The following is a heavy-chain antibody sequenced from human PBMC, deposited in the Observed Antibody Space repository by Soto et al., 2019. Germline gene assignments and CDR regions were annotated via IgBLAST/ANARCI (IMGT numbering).Heavy chain of an antibody. J-gene: IGHJ5*01. V-gene: IGHV3-7*03. CDR3: ARPNAFPPPIYYWLDP. CDR1: GFKVSSYW. D-gene: IGHD1-26*01. Sequence: PGGSQRLSCADSGFKVSSYWMSWVRRAPGEGLEWLANIKEDGSEKYYGDAVKGRFTISRDNANNELDLQMNSQRAENTAAYYYARPNAFPPPIYYWLDPWSQGTMVTVSS. CDR2: IKEDGSEK.